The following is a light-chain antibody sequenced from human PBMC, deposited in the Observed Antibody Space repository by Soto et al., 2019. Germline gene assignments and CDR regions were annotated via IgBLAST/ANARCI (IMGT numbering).Light chain of an antibody. CDR3: QQYNCYSSFS. CDR1: QSINTW. V-gene: IGKV1-5*03. Sequence: DIQMTQSPSTLSASVGDRVTITCRASQSINTWLAWYQQKPGKAPKLLIYKASSLESGVPSRFSGSGSGTEFTLAISSLQPDDFATYYCQQYNCYSSFSFGGGTKVEIK. J-gene: IGKJ4*01. CDR2: KAS.